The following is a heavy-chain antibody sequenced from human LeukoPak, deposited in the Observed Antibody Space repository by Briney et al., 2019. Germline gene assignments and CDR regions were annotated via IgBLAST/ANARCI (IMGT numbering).Heavy chain of an antibody. CDR1: GFTFSSYA. CDR3: ARDRAARRGYFDY. Sequence: GGSLRLSCAASGFTFSSYAMHWVRQAPGKGLEWVAVISYDGSNKYYADSVKGRFTISRDNSKNTLYLQMNSLRAEDTAVYYCARDRAARRGYFDYWGQGPLVTVSS. CDR2: ISYDGSNK. D-gene: IGHD6-6*01. V-gene: IGHV3-30*01. J-gene: IGHJ4*02.